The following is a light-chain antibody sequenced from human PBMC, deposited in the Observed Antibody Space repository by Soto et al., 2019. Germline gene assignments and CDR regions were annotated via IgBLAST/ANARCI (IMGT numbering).Light chain of an antibody. V-gene: IGKV3-20*01. CDR1: QSVTNNH. J-gene: IGKJ4*01. CDR3: QRSSHAPLT. CDR2: SVS. Sequence: EIVLTQSPGTLSLSPGETATLSCRASQSVTNNHLAWFQQKPGQAPRLLIDSVSSRDTDIPDRFSGSGSGTDFILPISRLGPEDVAVYFCQRSSHAPLTFGGGTKVEL.